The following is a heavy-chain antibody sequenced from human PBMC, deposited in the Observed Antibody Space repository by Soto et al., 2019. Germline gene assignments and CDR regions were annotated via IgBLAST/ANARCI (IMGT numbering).Heavy chain of an antibody. CDR3: ARLTDVMVREFYFDS. Sequence: SETLSVRSAVSGGSISSGVDSLSWIRQKPGKGLEWIAYIYHSGSTYYNPSLKSRVTISVDRSKNQYSLKLSSVTAADTFVYYCARLTDVMVREFYFDSWGQGTLVTVSS. J-gene: IGHJ4*02. D-gene: IGHD3-10*01. V-gene: IGHV4-30-2*01. CDR2: IYHSGST. CDR1: GGSISSGVDS.